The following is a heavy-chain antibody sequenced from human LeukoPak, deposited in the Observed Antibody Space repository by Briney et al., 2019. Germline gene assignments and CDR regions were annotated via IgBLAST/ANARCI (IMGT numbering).Heavy chain of an antibody. V-gene: IGHV3-23*01. D-gene: IGHD1-26*01. CDR1: GFTFSSYA. J-gene: IGHJ4*02. CDR2: ISGSGGST. CDR3: AKASGVAIVVAGRVEY. Sequence: GGSLRLSCAASGFTFSSYAMSWVRQAPGKGLEWVSAISGSGGSTYYADSVKGRFTFSRDNSKNTLYLQMNSLRAEDTAVYYCAKASGVAIVVAGRVEYWGQGSLVTVSS.